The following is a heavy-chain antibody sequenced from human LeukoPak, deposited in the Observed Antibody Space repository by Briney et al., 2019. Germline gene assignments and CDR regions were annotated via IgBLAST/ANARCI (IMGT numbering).Heavy chain of an antibody. CDR2: IYYSGST. D-gene: IGHD3-10*01. V-gene: IGHV4-39*07. Sequence: SETLSLTCTVSGGSISSSSYYWGWIRQPPGKGLEWIGSIYYSGSTYYNPSLKSRVTISVDTSKNQFSLKLSSVTAADTAVYYCARSTMVRGVIRQSPYDYWGQGTLVTVSS. J-gene: IGHJ4*02. CDR3: ARSTMVRGVIRQSPYDY. CDR1: GGSISSSSYY.